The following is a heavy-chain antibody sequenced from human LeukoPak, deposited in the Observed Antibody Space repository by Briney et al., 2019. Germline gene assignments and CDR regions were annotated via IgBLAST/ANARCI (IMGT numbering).Heavy chain of an antibody. D-gene: IGHD1-26*01. CDR1: GFTFTTYY. V-gene: IGHV1-46*01. J-gene: IGHJ4*02. CDR3: AGEIGRSGGYDY. Sequence: ASVKVSCKASGFTFTTYYMHWVRQAPGQGLEWMGIINPSGGGTNYAQKFQGRVTMTRDTSTSTVYMELSSLRSEDTAVYFCAGEIGRSGGYDYWGQGTLVTVSS. CDR2: INPSGGGT.